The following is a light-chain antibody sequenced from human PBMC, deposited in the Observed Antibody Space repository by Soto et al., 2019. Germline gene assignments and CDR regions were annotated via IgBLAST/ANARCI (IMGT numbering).Light chain of an antibody. CDR3: QQYSSYLT. V-gene: IGKV1-5*01. Sequence: IQMAQSPSSLSASVGARVTITCRASQRVTRWLAWYHQKSGKAPKLLIYDVANLERGVPSRFSGSGSGTEFTLTISSLQPDDFASDYCQQYSSYLTFGQGTKVDIK. CDR2: DVA. CDR1: QRVTRW. J-gene: IGKJ1*01.